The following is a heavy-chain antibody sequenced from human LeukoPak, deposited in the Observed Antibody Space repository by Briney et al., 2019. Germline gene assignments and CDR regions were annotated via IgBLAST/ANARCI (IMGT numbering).Heavy chain of an antibody. CDR3: ARYGGYGSGSYYDY. D-gene: IGHD3-10*01. V-gene: IGHV4-4*07. Sequence: SETLSLTCTVSGGFISSYYWSWIRQPAGKGLEWIGRIYTSGSTNYNPSLKSRVTMSVDTSKNQFSLKLSSVTAADTAVYYCARYGGYGSGSYYDYWGQGTLVTVSS. CDR1: GGFISSYY. J-gene: IGHJ4*02. CDR2: IYTSGST.